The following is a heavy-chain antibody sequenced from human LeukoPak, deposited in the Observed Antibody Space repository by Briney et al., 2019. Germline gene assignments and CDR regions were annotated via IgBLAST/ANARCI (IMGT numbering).Heavy chain of an antibody. CDR2: FKSWADGGTT. D-gene: IGHD2-8*02. CDR3: TTDAWWGVFYA. Sequence: GGSLRLSCAASGFTFSDTWMDWVRQAPGKGLEWVARFKSWADGGTTDYAAPVKGRFIISRDDSKNTLYLQMDSLKTEDTAVYYCTTDAWWGVFYAWGQGTLVTVSS. V-gene: IGHV3-15*01. CDR1: GFTFSDTW. J-gene: IGHJ5*02.